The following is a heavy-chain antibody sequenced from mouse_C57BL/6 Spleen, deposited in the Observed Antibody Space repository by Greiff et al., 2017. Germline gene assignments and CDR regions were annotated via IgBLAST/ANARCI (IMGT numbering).Heavy chain of an antibody. CDR2: IYPGDGDT. Sequence: QVQLQQSGPELVKPGASVKISCKASGYAFSSSWMNWVKQRPGKGLEWIGRIYPGDGDTNYNGKFKGKATLTADKSSSAAYMQLSSLTSEDSAVYVCARVYYCSRYGYALGYWGQGTSLTVSS. CDR3: ARVYYCSRYGYALGY. V-gene: IGHV1-82*01. D-gene: IGHD1-1*01. J-gene: IGHJ4*01. CDR1: GYAFSSSW.